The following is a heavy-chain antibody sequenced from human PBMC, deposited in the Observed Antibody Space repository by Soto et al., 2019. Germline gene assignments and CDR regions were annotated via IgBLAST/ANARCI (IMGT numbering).Heavy chain of an antibody. D-gene: IGHD2-15*01. J-gene: IGHJ6*02. CDR3: ARDESCSGGSCADYYYGMDV. Sequence: ASVKVSCKASGYTFTGYYMHWVRQAPGQGLEWMGWINPNSGGTSYAQKFQGRVTMTRDTSISTAYMELSRLRSDDTAVYYCARDESCSGGSCADYYYGMDVWGQGTTVTVSS. CDR1: GYTFTGYY. V-gene: IGHV1-2*02. CDR2: INPNSGGT.